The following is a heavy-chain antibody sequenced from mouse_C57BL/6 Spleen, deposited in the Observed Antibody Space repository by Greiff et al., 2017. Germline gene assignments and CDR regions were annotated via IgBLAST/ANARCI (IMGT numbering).Heavy chain of an antibody. J-gene: IGHJ2*01. D-gene: IGHD1-2*01. V-gene: IGHV10-3*01. Sequence: EVMLVESGGGLVQPKGSLKLSCAASGFTFNTYAMHWVRQAPGKGLEWVARIRSKSSNYATYYADLVKDRFTISRDDSQSMLYLQMNDLKSEDTAMYYCVSEGVLRPLDCWGQGTTLTVSS. CDR1: GFTFNTYA. CDR3: VSEGVLRPLDC. CDR2: IRSKSSNYAT.